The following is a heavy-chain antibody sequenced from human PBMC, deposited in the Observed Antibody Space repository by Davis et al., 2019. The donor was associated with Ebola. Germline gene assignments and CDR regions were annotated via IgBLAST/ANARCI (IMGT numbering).Heavy chain of an antibody. CDR1: GFTVSSNY. D-gene: IGHD3-9*01. Sequence: PGGSLRLSCAASGFTVSSNYMSWVRQAPGKGLEWVAVISYDGSNKYYADSVKGRFTISRDNSKNTLYLQMNSLRAEDTAVYYCARDYYDILTGWTNWFDPWGQGTLVTVSS. CDR2: ISYDGSNK. J-gene: IGHJ5*02. CDR3: ARDYYDILTGWTNWFDP. V-gene: IGHV3-30-3*01.